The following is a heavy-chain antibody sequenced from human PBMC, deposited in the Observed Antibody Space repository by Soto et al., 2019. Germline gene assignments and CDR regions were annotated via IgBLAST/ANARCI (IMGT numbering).Heavy chain of an antibody. V-gene: IGHV3-48*02. CDR2: ISSSSRTI. CDR1: GFTFSSYS. J-gene: IGHJ4*02. D-gene: IGHD3-22*01. CDR3: ASGYYYDSRGYPIPITAGVFDD. Sequence: GGSLRLSCAASGFTFSSYSMNWVRQAPGKGLEWVSYISSSSRTIYYADSVKGRFTISRDNAKNSLYLQMNSLRDEDTAVYYCASGYYYDSRGYPIPITAGVFDDWGQGPLVTVSS.